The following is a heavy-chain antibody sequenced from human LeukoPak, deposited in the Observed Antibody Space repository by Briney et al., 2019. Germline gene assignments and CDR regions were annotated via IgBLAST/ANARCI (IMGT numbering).Heavy chain of an antibody. Sequence: GGSLRLSCAASGFTFRSYAMSWVRQAPGKGLEWVSSISGSGDRTDYADSVKGWFTMSRDNPKNTVYLQMHSPRVEDTARYYCVKDSSLSMIIVVPAAFDVWGQGTMVTVSS. J-gene: IGHJ3*01. CDR1: GFTFRSYA. CDR2: ISGSGDRT. V-gene: IGHV3-23*01. CDR3: VKDSSLSMIIVVPAAFDV. D-gene: IGHD3-22*01.